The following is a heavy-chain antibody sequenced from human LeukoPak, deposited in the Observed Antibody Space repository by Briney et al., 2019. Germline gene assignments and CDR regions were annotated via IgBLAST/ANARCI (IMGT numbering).Heavy chain of an antibody. Sequence: SETLCLTCTVSGGSISSGSYYWSWIRQPAGKGLEWIGRIYTSGSTNYNPSLKSRVIISVDKSKNQFSLKLRSVTAADTAVYYCARDIAADAWGQGTLVTVSS. CDR3: ARDIAADA. V-gene: IGHV4-61*02. J-gene: IGHJ5*02. CDR1: GGSISSGSYY. CDR2: IYTSGST. D-gene: IGHD6-13*01.